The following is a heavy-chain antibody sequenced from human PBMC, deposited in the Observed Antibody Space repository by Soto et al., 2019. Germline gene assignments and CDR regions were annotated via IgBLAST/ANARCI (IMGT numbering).Heavy chain of an antibody. D-gene: IGHD7-27*01. J-gene: IGHJ4*02. V-gene: IGHV1-3*01. CDR2: INAGYGNT. CDR1: GYTFSSKA. CDR3: ARDTGDGTFDF. Sequence: QVHLVQSGAEVRKPGASVKVSCKASGYTFSSKAMHWVRQAPGQRLEWMGWINAGYGNTKSSQKFQDRVTISRDTSASTAYMELTSLRSEDTAVYYCARDTGDGTFDFWGQGTLVTVSS.